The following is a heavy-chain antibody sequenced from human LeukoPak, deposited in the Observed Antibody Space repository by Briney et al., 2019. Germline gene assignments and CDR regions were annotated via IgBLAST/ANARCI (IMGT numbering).Heavy chain of an antibody. CDR2: IYYSGST. J-gene: IGHJ3*02. D-gene: IGHD2-2*01. Sequence: SETLSLTCTVSGGSISSYYWSWIRQPPGKGLEWIGYIYYSGSTNYNPSLKSRVTISVDTSKNQFSLKLSSVTAADTAMYYCARHPARYCSSTSCYDAFDIWGQGTMVTVSS. V-gene: IGHV4-59*08. CDR3: ARHPARYCSSTSCYDAFDI. CDR1: GGSISSYY.